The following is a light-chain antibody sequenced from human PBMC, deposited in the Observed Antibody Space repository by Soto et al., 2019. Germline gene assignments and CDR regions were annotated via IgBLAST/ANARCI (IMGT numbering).Light chain of an antibody. CDR2: GNS. CDR3: QSYDSSLSGSRVV. CDR1: SSNIGAGYD. V-gene: IGLV1-40*01. J-gene: IGLJ2*01. Sequence: QSVLTQPPSVSGAPGQRVTISCTGSSSNIGAGYDVHWYQQLPGTAPKSLIYGNSNRPSGVPDRFSGSKSGTSASLAITGLQAEDEADYYCQSYDSSLSGSRVVFGGGTKLTVL.